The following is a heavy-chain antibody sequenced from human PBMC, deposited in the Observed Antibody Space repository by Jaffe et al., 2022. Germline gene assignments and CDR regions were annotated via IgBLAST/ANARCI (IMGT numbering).Heavy chain of an antibody. J-gene: IGHJ5*02. CDR2: ISSSSSYI. CDR3: ARDAMEWLPPWFDP. D-gene: IGHD3-3*01. Sequence: EVQLVESGGGLVKPGGSLRLSCAASGFTFSSYSMNWVRQAPGKGLEWVSSISSSSSYIYYADSVKGRFTISRDNAKNSLYLQMNSLRAEDTAVYYCARDAMEWLPPWFDPWGQGTLVTVSS. V-gene: IGHV3-21*01. CDR1: GFTFSSYS.